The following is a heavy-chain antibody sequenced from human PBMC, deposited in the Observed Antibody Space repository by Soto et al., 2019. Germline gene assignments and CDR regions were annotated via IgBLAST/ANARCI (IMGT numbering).Heavy chain of an antibody. CDR2: IWYDGSNK. D-gene: IGHD3-16*01. CDR3: ASSQGAYYYYGMDV. J-gene: IGHJ6*02. V-gene: IGHV3-33*01. Sequence: QVQLVESGGGVVQPGRSLRLSCAASGFTFSSYGMHWVRQAPGKGLEWVAVIWYDGSNKYYADSVKGRFTISRDNSKNTLYLQKNSLRAEDTAVYYCASSQGAYYYYGMDVWGQGTTVTVSS. CDR1: GFTFSSYG.